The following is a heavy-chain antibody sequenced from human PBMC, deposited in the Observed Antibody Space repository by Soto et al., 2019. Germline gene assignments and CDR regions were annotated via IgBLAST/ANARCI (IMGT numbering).Heavy chain of an antibody. D-gene: IGHD3-10*01. CDR1: GDSVSSNSAA. V-gene: IGHV6-1*01. CDR2: TYYRSKWYN. J-gene: IGHJ3*02. CDR3: AIEILWFGMGAFDI. Sequence: KQSQTLSLTCAISGDSVSSNSAAWNWIRQSPSRGLEWLGRTYYRSKWYNDYAVSVKSRITINPDTSKNQFSLQLNSVTPEDTAVYYCAIEILWFGMGAFDIWGQGTMVTVSS.